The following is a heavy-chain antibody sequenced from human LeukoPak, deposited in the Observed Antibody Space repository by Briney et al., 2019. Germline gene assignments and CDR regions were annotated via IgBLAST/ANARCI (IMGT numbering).Heavy chain of an antibody. V-gene: IGHV4-39*01. D-gene: IGHD3/OR15-3a*01. CDR3: ARQTGSGLFILP. CDR1: GVSISSSNSY. CDR2: IYYSGNT. J-gene: IGHJ4*02. Sequence: SETLSLTCTVSGVSISSSNSYWGWIRQLPGKGLEWIGSIYYSGNTYYNASLKSQVSISIDTSKNQFSLRLTSVTAADTAVYYCARQTGSGLFILPGGQGTLVTVSS.